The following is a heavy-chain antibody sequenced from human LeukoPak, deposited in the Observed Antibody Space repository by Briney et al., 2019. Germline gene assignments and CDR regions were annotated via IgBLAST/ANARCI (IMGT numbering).Heavy chain of an antibody. CDR3: ASQLLAAHWFDP. J-gene: IGHJ5*02. Sequence: SVKVSCKASGGTFSSYAISWVRQAPGQGLEWMGRIIPIFGTANYAQQFRGRVTVTKDESTSKAYMELSSLRSEDTAVYYCASQLLAAHWFDPWGQGTLVTVSS. CDR2: IIPIFGTA. D-gene: IGHD6-13*01. V-gene: IGHV1-69*05. CDR1: GGTFSSYA.